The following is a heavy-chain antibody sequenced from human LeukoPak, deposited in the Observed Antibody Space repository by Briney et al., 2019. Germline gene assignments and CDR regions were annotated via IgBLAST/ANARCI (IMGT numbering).Heavy chain of an antibody. Sequence: ASVKVSCKASGYTFTSYGISWVRQAPGQGLEWMGWISAYNGNTNYAQKLQGRVTMTTDTSTSTAYMELRSLRSDDTAVYYCVRPYSMIAAAGTGFDYWGQGTLVTVSS. J-gene: IGHJ4*02. CDR1: GYTFTSYG. V-gene: IGHV1-18*01. D-gene: IGHD6-13*01. CDR2: ISAYNGNT. CDR3: VRPYSMIAAAGTGFDY.